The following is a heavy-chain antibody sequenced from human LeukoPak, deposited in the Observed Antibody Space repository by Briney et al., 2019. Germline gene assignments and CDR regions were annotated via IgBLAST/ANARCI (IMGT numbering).Heavy chain of an antibody. CDR2: IGGTHSNI. J-gene: IGHJ4*02. Sequence: GGSLRLSCAASGFTFSSYAMSWVRQAPGMGLEWVSYIGGTHSNIYYADSVKGRFTISRDDAKNSLYLQMNSLRDEDTAVYYCARDRDYAFDSWGQGTLVTVSS. V-gene: IGHV3-48*02. D-gene: IGHD4-17*01. CDR3: ARDRDYAFDS. CDR1: GFTFSSYA.